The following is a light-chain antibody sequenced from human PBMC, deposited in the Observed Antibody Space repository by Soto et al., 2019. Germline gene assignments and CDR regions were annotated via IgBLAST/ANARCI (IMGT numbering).Light chain of an antibody. CDR1: SSDVGSYNL. CDR2: EGS. CDR3: CSYAGSSTYVV. V-gene: IGLV2-23*01. Sequence: QSALTQPASVSGSPGQSITISCTGTSSDVGSYNLVSWYQQHPGKAPKLMIYEGSKRPSGVSNRFSGSKSGNTASLTISGXXXXXEADYYCCSYAGSSTYVVFGGGTKVTVL. J-gene: IGLJ2*01.